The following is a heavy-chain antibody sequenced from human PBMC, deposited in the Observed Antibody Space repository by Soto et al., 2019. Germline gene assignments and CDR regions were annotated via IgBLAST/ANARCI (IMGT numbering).Heavy chain of an antibody. CDR3: AADGDDSSGYYYVDY. Sequence: QMQLVQSGPEVKKPGTSVKVSCKASGFTFTSSAVQWVRQARGQRLEWIGWIVVGSGNTNYAPKFQERVTITRDMSTSTAYRELSRLGSEDTAVYYCAADGDDSSGYYYVDYWGQGTLVTVSS. CDR2: IVVGSGNT. V-gene: IGHV1-58*01. J-gene: IGHJ4*02. CDR1: GFTFTSSA. D-gene: IGHD3-22*01.